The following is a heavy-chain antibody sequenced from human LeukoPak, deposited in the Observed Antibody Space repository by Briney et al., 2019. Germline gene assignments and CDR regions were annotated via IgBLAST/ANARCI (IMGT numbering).Heavy chain of an antibody. V-gene: IGHV4-39*01. Sequence: PSETLSLTCTVSGGSISSSNYYWGWIRQPPGKGLEWIGSIYYSGSTYYNTSLKSRVTISLDTSKNQLSLKLNSVTAADTAVYYCARYNMVRGVFDAFDIWGQGTMVTVSS. J-gene: IGHJ3*02. CDR3: ARYNMVRGVFDAFDI. CDR1: GGSISSSNYY. CDR2: IYYSGST. D-gene: IGHD3-10*01.